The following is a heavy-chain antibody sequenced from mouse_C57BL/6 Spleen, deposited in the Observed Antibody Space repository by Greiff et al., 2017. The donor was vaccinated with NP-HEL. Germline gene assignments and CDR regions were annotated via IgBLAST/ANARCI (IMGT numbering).Heavy chain of an antibody. CDR2: IDPSDSYT. J-gene: IGHJ4*01. V-gene: IGHV1-69*01. CDR1: GYTFTSYW. CDR3: ARKERAMDY. Sequence: QVQLQQSGAELVMPGASVKLSCKASGYTFTSYWMHWVKQRPGQGLEWIGEIDPSDSYTNYNQKFKGKSTLTVDKSSSTAYMQLSSLTSEDSAVYYCARKERAMDYWGQGTSVTVSS.